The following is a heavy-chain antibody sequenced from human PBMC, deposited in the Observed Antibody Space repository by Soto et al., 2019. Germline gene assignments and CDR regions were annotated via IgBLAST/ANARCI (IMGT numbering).Heavy chain of an antibody. CDR2: IYYSGST. CDR3: ARRGTSELYCSGGSCYSERDAFDI. Sequence: QVQLQESGPGLVKPSQTLSLTCTVSGGSISSGGYYWSWIRQHPGKGLEWIGYIYYSGSTYYNPSLKSRVTISVDTSKNQFSLKLSSVTAADTAVYYCARRGTSELYCSGGSCYSERDAFDIWGQGTMVTVSS. V-gene: IGHV4-31*03. D-gene: IGHD2-15*01. CDR1: GGSISSGGYY. J-gene: IGHJ3*02.